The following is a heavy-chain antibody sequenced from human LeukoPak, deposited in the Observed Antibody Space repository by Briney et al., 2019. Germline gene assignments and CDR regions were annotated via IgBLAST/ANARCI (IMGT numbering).Heavy chain of an antibody. J-gene: IGHJ4*02. D-gene: IGHD3-3*01. CDR2: IIPIFGTA. Sequence: GASVKVSCKASGYTFTGYYMHWVRQAPGQGLEWMGGIIPIFGTANYAQKFQGRVTITTDESTSTAYMELSSLRSEDTAVYYCARGSDTIFGVVKDWGQGTLVTVSS. V-gene: IGHV1-69*05. CDR3: ARGSDTIFGVVKD. CDR1: GYTFTGYY.